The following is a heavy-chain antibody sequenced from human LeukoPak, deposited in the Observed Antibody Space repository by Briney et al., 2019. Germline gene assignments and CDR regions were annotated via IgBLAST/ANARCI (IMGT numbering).Heavy chain of an antibody. CDR1: GFTFSGFG. CDR3: AKGTVTAILN. CDR2: ISYDGSNK. J-gene: IGHJ4*02. D-gene: IGHD2-21*02. Sequence: GKSLRLSCAASGFTFSGFGMHWVRQAPGKGLEWVAVISYDGSNKYYADSVKGRFTIFRDNSKSTLYLQMNSLGAEDTAVYYCAKGTVTAILNWGQGTLVTVSS. V-gene: IGHV3-30*18.